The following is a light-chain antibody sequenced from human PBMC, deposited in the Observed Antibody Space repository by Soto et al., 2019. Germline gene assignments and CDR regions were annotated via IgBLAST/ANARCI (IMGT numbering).Light chain of an antibody. CDR2: DAS. Sequence: DLQMTQSPSSLSASVGDRVTITCQASQDIRKYLNWYQQRPGKAPKLLIYDASNLETGVPSRFSGRGSGTDFTFTISSLQPEDIATYYCQQYENVPLTFGGGTKVEIK. CDR3: QQYENVPLT. V-gene: IGKV1-33*01. CDR1: QDIRKY. J-gene: IGKJ4*01.